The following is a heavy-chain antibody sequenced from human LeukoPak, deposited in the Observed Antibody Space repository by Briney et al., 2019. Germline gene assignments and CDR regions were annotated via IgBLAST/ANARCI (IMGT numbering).Heavy chain of an antibody. CDR3: AKGPLTEVAGTTWDS. CDR1: GFTFSSYA. J-gene: IGHJ4*02. CDR2: ISGSGGNT. V-gene: IGHV3-23*01. Sequence: GGSLRLSCAASGFTFSSYAMSWVRQAPGKGLEWVSAISGSGGNTYYADSVKGRFTISRDNSKNTLYLQMNSLRVGDTAVYYCAKGPLTEVAGTTWDSWGQGTPVTVSS. D-gene: IGHD6-19*01.